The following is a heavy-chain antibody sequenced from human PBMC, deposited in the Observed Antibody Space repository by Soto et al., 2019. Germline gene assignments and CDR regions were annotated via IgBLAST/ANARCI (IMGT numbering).Heavy chain of an antibody. V-gene: IGHV1-69*12. CDR2: ITPMFGIG. CDR3: AQTLGSAVAGPGRFDL. Sequence: QVQLVQSGAEVKKPGSSVKVSCKASGGTFNRYAISWLRQAPGQGPEWMGGITPMFGIGNYAQKFQGRVTITADESTTTVHMELRRLTCEDRAVYYCAQTLGSAVAGPGRFDLWGRGTRAIVSS. D-gene: IGHD6-19*01. J-gene: IGHJ2*01. CDR1: GGTFNRYA.